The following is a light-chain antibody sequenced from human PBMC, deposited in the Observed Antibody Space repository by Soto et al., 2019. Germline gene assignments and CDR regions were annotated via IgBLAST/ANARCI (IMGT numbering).Light chain of an antibody. Sequence: QSVLTQPASVSASPGQSITISCTGTSSDVGTYDDVSWYRQRPGKGPKLLIYEVTNRPSGVSNRFSGSKSGNTASLTISGLQAEDEADYYCSSYTISSTYVFGSGTKVTVL. CDR2: EVT. J-gene: IGLJ1*01. CDR3: SSYTISSTYV. V-gene: IGLV2-14*01. CDR1: SSDVGTYDD.